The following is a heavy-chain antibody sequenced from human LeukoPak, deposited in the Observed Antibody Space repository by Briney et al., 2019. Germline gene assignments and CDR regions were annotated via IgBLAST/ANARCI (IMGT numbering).Heavy chain of an antibody. CDR3: ARVSSGWSPPYYYYYMDV. J-gene: IGHJ6*03. D-gene: IGHD6-19*01. V-gene: IGHV4-61*01. Sequence: PSETLSLTCTVSGGSISSGSYYWSWIRQPPGKGLEWIGYIYYSGSTNYNPSLKSRVTISVDTSKNQFSLKLSSVTAADTAVYYCARVSSGWSPPYYYYYMDVWGKGTTVTISS. CDR1: GGSISSGSYY. CDR2: IYYSGST.